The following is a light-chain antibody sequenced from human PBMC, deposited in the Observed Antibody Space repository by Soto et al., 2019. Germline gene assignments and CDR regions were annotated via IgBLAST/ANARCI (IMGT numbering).Light chain of an antibody. Sequence: EIVMTQSPATLSVSPGERATLSCRASLSVSNNLAWYQQKPGQAPRLLINGASTRATGIPARFSGSGSGTEFTLTISSLQSEDFAVYYCQQYNNWPPWTFGQGTKVEIK. J-gene: IGKJ1*01. V-gene: IGKV3-15*01. CDR2: GAS. CDR3: QQYNNWPPWT. CDR1: LSVSNN.